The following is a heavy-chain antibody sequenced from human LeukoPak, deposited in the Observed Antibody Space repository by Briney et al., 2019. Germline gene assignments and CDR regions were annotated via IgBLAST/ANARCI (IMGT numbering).Heavy chain of an antibody. D-gene: IGHD1-1*01. V-gene: IGHV4-39*07. J-gene: IGHJ6*03. CDR1: GGSISSSSYY. Sequence: SETLSLTCTVSGGSISSSSYYWGWTRQPPGKGLEWIGSIYYSGSTYYNPSLKSRVTISVDTSKNQFSLKLSSVTAADAAVYYCARVVSERGYYYYYMDVWGKGTTVTVSS. CDR3: ARVVSERGYYYYYMDV. CDR2: IYYSGST.